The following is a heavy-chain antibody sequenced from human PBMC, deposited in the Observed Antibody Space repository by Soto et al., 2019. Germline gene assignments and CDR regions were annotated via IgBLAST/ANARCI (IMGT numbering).Heavy chain of an antibody. CDR3: AREISNWGPGTFDY. J-gene: IGHJ4*02. Sequence: GGSLRLSCAASGFTFSDYYMSWIRQAPGKGLEWVSYISSSGSTIYYADSVKGWVTMTRDTSISTAYMELSRLRSDDTAVYYCAREISNWGPGTFDYWGQGTLVTVSS. CDR2: ISSSGSTI. V-gene: IGHV3-11*01. CDR1: GFTFSDYY. D-gene: IGHD7-27*01.